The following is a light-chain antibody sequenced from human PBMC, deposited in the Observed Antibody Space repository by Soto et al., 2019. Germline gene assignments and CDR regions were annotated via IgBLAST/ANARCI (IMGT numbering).Light chain of an antibody. Sequence: DIQMTQSPSSLSASVGDRFTITFRASQTISSWLALYQQKPGKAPKLLIYKASTLKSGVPSRFSGSGSGTEFTLTISSLQPDDFATYYCQHYNSYSEAFGQGTKVDIK. J-gene: IGKJ1*01. CDR3: QHYNSYSEA. CDR1: QTISSW. CDR2: KAS. V-gene: IGKV1-5*03.